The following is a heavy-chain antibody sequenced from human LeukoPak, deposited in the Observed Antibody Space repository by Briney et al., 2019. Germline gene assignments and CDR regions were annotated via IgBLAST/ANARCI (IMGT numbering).Heavy chain of an antibody. V-gene: IGHV5-51*01. CDR2: IYPGDSDT. J-gene: IGHJ1*01. D-gene: IGHD6-19*01. CDR1: GYSFTSYR. CDR3: ARHPGSGWTITGAKYFQH. Sequence: GESLQISCKGSGYSFTSYRIGWVRQMPGKGLEWMGIIYPGDSDTRYSPSFQGQVTISADKSISTAYLQWSSLKASDTAMYYCARHPGSGWTITGAKYFQHWGQGTLVTVSS.